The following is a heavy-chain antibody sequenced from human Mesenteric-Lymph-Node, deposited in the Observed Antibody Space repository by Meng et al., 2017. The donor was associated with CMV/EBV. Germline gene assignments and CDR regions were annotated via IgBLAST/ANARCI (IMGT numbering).Heavy chain of an antibody. CDR3: ARGSTSGFYYYYGMDV. V-gene: IGHV3-21*01. J-gene: IGHJ6*02. D-gene: IGHD2-2*01. Sequence: GESLKISCAASGFTFSSYSMNWVRQAPGKGLEWVSSISSSSSYIYYADSVKGRFTISGDNAKNSLYLQMNSLRAEDTAVYYCARGSTSGFYYYYGMDVWGQGTTVTVSS. CDR1: GFTFSSYS. CDR2: ISSSSSYI.